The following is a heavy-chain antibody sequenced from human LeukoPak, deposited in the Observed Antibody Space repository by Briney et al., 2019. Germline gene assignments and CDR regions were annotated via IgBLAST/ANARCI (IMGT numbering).Heavy chain of an antibody. CDR2: ISNDGSNT. D-gene: IGHD1-26*01. J-gene: IGHJ4*02. V-gene: IGHV3-74*01. CDR3: ANLQIKVGWHSDY. Sequence: GGSLRLSRATSGFTFTTFWMHWVRQAPGKGLVWVSRISNDGSNTNYADSVKGRFTISRDNAKNTVYLQMNSLRAEDTAVYYCANLQIKVGWHSDYWGQGTLVTVSS. CDR1: GFTFTTFW.